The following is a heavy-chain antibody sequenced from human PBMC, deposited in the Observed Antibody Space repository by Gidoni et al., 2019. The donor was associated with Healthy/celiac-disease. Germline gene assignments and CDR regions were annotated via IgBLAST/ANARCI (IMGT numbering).Heavy chain of an antibody. CDR1: GGSISSGGYS. CDR3: ARGPILYCSSTSCSPGYFDY. CDR2: IYHSGST. D-gene: IGHD2-2*01. V-gene: IGHV4-30-2*01. Sequence: QLQLQESGSGLVKPSQTLSLTCAVSGGSISSGGYSWSWIRQPPGKGLEWIGYIYHSGSTYYNPSLKSRVTISVDRSKNQFSLKLSSVTAADTAVYYCARGPILYCSSTSCSPGYFDYWGQGTLVTVSS. J-gene: IGHJ4*02.